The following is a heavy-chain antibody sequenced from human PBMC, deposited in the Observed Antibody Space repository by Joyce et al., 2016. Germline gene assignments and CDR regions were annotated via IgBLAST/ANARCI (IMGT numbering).Heavy chain of an antibody. CDR3: ARDEGRIAAAGAYFEY. V-gene: IGHV1-18*01. CDR1: GYTFGIYG. Sequence: GAELKKPGASVTVSCKASGYTFGIYGISWVRQAPGQRLEWMGWINAYTGTTNYAQMFQGRVTMTTDTSTSTAYMELRGLRFDDTAVYYCARDEGRIAAAGAYFEYWGQGTLVTVSS. D-gene: IGHD6-13*01. CDR2: INAYTGTT. J-gene: IGHJ4*02.